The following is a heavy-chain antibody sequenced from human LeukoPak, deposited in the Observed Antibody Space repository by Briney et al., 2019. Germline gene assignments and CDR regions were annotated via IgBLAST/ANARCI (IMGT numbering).Heavy chain of an antibody. V-gene: IGHV3-23*01. Sequence: GGSLRLSCAASGFTFSSYAMSWVRQAARKRLEWVSAISGSGGSTYYADSVKGRFTISRDNSKNTLYLQMNSLRAEDTAVYYCAKDLLGLTSFDYWGQGTLVTVSS. D-gene: IGHD4/OR15-4a*01. CDR3: AKDLLGLTSFDY. CDR2: ISGSGGST. CDR1: GFTFSSYA. J-gene: IGHJ4*02.